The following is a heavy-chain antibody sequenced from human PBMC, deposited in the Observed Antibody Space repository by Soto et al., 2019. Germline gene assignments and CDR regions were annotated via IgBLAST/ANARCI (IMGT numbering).Heavy chain of an antibody. CDR3: AKDRPSTFDFWSGYSLFLDAFDI. Sequence: GGSLRLSCAASGFTFSSYAMSWVRQAPGKGLEWVSAISGSGGSTYYADSVKGRFTISRDNSKNTLYLQMNSLRAEDTAVYYCAKDRPSTFDFWSGYSLFLDAFDIWGQGTMVTVSS. J-gene: IGHJ3*02. D-gene: IGHD3-3*01. V-gene: IGHV3-23*01. CDR1: GFTFSSYA. CDR2: ISGSGGST.